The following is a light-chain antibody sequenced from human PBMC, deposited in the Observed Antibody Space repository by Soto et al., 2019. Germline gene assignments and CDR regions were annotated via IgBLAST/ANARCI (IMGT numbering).Light chain of an antibody. CDR1: QGINDY. Sequence: DIQMTQSPSSLSASVGDRVTITCRASQGINDYLAWFRLKPGKVPKLLIYAASTLQSGVPSRFSGSGSGTDFTLTINSLQPEDVATYYCQKYNSAPWTFGQGTKVEIK. J-gene: IGKJ1*01. CDR3: QKYNSAPWT. CDR2: AAS. V-gene: IGKV1-27*01.